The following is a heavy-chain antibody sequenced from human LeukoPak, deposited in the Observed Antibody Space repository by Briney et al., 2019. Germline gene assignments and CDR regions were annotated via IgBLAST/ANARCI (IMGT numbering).Heavy chain of an antibody. V-gene: IGHV3-23*01. J-gene: IGHJ4*02. Sequence: GGSLRLSCAASGFTFSSYDMSWVRQAPGKGLEWVSGISGGGNTFYSDAVKGRFTISRDNSKNTLFLEMNSLRADDTAVYYCGRDGWEIRLAIGYWGQGTLVTVSS. D-gene: IGHD1-26*01. CDR2: ISGGGNT. CDR3: GRDGWEIRLAIGY. CDR1: GFTFSSYD.